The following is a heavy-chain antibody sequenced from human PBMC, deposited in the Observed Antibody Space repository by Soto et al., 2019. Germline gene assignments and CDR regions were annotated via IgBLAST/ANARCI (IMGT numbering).Heavy chain of an antibody. Sequence: GGSLRLSCAGSGFTLSDHYIDWVRQAPGKGLVWVSRISGDGSSTDYADSVKGRFTPSRDNARNTLSLQMSSLRVEDTAVYYCARGGRGGFDYWGQGVLVTVS. CDR3: ARGGRGGFDY. CDR2: ISGDGSST. V-gene: IGHV3-74*01. CDR1: GFTLSDHY. D-gene: IGHD3-16*01. J-gene: IGHJ4*02.